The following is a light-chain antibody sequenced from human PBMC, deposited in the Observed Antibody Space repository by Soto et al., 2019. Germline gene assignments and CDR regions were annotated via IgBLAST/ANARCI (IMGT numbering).Light chain of an antibody. J-gene: IGKJ1*01. CDR2: DAS. CDR3: QQYKKWPRT. V-gene: IGKV3-11*01. Sequence: EIVLTHSPATLSLSPWEIATLSCGASQSVSSYLAWYQQKPGQAPRLLIYDASNRATGIPARFSGSGSGTEFTHTISSLQSEDFAVYYCQQYKKWPRTFGHGTKVDIK. CDR1: QSVSSY.